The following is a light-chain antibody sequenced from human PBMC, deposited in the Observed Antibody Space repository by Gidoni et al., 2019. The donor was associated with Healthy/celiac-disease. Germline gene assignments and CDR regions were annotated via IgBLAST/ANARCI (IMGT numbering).Light chain of an antibody. Sequence: DIQMTKSPSSLSASVVDRVPIPCRAGQSISSYLNWYQQKPGNAPKLLIYAASSLQSGVPSRFSGSGSGTDFTLNISSLQPEDFAIYYWQQSYSTPVTFGGGTKVEIK. V-gene: IGKV1-39*01. J-gene: IGKJ4*01. CDR2: AAS. CDR3: QQSYSTPVT. CDR1: QSISSY.